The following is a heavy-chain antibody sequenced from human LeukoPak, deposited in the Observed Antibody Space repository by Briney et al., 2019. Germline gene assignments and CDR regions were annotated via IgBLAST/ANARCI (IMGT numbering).Heavy chain of an antibody. J-gene: IGHJ4*02. CDR3: AKAPFRVPAVPFDY. CDR1: GFTFDDYA. V-gene: IGHV3-9*01. Sequence: GGSLRLSCAASGFTFDDYAMHWVRQAPGKGLEWVSGISWNSGSIGYADSVKGRFTISRDNAKNSLYLQMNSLRAEDTALYYCAKAPFRVPAVPFDYWGQGTLVTVSS. D-gene: IGHD2-2*01. CDR2: ISWNSGSI.